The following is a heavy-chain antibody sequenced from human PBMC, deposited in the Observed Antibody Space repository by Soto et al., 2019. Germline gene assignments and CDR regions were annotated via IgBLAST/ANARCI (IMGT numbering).Heavy chain of an antibody. J-gene: IGHJ6*03. CDR2: TYYRSKWYN. Sequence: SPTLSLTCAISGDSVSSNSAAWNWIRQSPSRGLEWLGRTYYRSKWYNDYAVSVKSRITINPDTSKNQFSLQLNSVTPEDTAVYYCARGLVVVPAADVGYYYYYMDVWGKGTTVTVSS. D-gene: IGHD2-2*01. V-gene: IGHV6-1*01. CDR3: ARGLVVVPAADVGYYYYYMDV. CDR1: GDSVSSNSAA.